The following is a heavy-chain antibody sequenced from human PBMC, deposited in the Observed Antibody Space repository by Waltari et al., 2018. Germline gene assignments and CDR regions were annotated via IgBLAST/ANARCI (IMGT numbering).Heavy chain of an antibody. Sequence: QVQLVQSGAEVKKPGSSVKVSCKASGGTFSSYAISWVRQAPGQGLEWMGGIIPIFGTANYAQKFQGRVTITTDESTSTAYMERSSLRSEDTAVYYCARPSQRSGYYYYMDVWGKGTTVTVSS. CDR2: IIPIFGTA. CDR3: ARPSQRSGYYYYMDV. V-gene: IGHV1-69*05. J-gene: IGHJ6*03. D-gene: IGHD3-10*01. CDR1: GGTFSSYA.